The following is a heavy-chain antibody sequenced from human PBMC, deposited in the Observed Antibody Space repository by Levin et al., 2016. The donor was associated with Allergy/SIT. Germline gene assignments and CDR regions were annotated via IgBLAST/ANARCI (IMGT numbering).Heavy chain of an antibody. CDR1: GYKFTSHW. J-gene: IGHJ5*02. V-gene: IGHV5-51*01. D-gene: IGHD6-19*01. Sequence: GESLKISCQASGYKFTSHWIAWVRQMPGKGLEWMGIIYPGDSDTRYSPTFQGQVTISADTSLSTAYLQWGSLRASDTAIYYCARHESRSGWFSRGWFDPWGQGTLVIVSS. CDR2: IYPGDSDT. CDR3: ARHESRSGWFSRGWFDP.